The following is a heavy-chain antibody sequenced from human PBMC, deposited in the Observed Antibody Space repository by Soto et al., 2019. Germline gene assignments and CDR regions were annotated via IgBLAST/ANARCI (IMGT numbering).Heavy chain of an antibody. Sequence: PGGSLRLSCAASGFTFSSYAMSWVRQAPGKGLEWVSAISGSGGSTYYADSVKGRFTISRDNSKNTLYLQMNSLRAEDTAVYYCAKEYYDILTGYWNWFDPWGQGTLVTVSS. CDR3: AKEYYDILTGYWNWFDP. J-gene: IGHJ5*02. CDR1: GFTFSSYA. V-gene: IGHV3-23*01. D-gene: IGHD3-9*01. CDR2: ISGSGGST.